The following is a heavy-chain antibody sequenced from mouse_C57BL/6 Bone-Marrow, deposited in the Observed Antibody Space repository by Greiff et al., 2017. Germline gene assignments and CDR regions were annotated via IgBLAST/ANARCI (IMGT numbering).Heavy chain of an antibody. V-gene: IGHV2-2*01. D-gene: IGHD2-3*01. CDR3: ARGWLLRGFWAMDY. CDR2: IWSGGST. CDR1: GFSLTSYG. J-gene: IGHJ4*01. Sequence: VQLQQSGPGLVQPSQSLSITCTVSGFSLTSYGVHWVRQSPGKGLEWLGVIWSGGSTDYNAAFISRLSISKDNSKSQVFFKMNSLQADDTSIYYCARGWLLRGFWAMDYWGQGTSVTVSS.